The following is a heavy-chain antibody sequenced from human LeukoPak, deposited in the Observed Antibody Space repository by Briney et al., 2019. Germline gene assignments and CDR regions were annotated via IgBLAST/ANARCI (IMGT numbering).Heavy chain of an antibody. CDR3: ARDGPGYCSGGSCYSRFWYFDL. CDR1: GFTVSSNY. Sequence: GGSLRLSCAASGFTVSSNYMSWVRQAPGKGLEWVSVIYSAGSTFYADSVKGRFTISRDNAKNSLYLQMNSLRAEDTAVYYCARDGPGYCSGGSCYSRFWYFDLWGRGTLVTVSS. V-gene: IGHV3-66*01. CDR2: IYSAGST. J-gene: IGHJ2*01. D-gene: IGHD2-15*01.